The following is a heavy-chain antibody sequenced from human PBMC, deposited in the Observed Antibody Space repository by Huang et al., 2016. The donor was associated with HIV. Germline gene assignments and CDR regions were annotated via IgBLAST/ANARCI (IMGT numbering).Heavy chain of an antibody. CDR3: ARLTGYSTFDI. V-gene: IGHV4-61*09. CDR1: GGSISSGNYY. J-gene: IGHJ3*02. CDR2: IYTSGTT. Sequence: QVQLQESGPGLVKPPQTLSLTCSVSGGSISSGNYYWSWIRQPAGKGLEWIGHIYTSGTTIYNSSLKSRVTISVATSKNQCSLKLSSVTAADTAVYYCARLTGYSTFDIWGHGTVVTVSS. D-gene: IGHD3-9*01.